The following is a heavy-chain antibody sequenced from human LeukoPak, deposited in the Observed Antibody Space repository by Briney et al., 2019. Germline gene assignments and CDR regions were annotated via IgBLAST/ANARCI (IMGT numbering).Heavy chain of an antibody. J-gene: IGHJ4*02. CDR1: GGSISSGDYY. D-gene: IGHD4-11*01. Sequence: SETLSLTCTVSGGSISSGDYYWSWIRQPPGKGLEWIGYIYYSGSTYYNPSPKSRVTISVDTSKNQFSLKLSSVTAADTAVYYCARESYSKTSDYWGQGTLVTVSS. CDR3: ARESYSKTSDY. V-gene: IGHV4-30-4*01. CDR2: IYYSGST.